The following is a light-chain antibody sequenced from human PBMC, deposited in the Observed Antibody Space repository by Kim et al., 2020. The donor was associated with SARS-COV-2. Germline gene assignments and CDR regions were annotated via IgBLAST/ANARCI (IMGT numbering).Light chain of an antibody. CDR2: DVS. Sequence: QSALTQPASVSGSPGQSITISCTGTSSDIGGYNYVSWYQQHPGKAPKLIISDVSKRPSGVSYRFSGSKSGNTVSLTISGLQAEDEADYYCNSYTSTSTFVFGTGTKVTVL. V-gene: IGLV2-14*03. J-gene: IGLJ1*01. CDR3: NSYTSTSTFV. CDR1: SSDIGGYNY.